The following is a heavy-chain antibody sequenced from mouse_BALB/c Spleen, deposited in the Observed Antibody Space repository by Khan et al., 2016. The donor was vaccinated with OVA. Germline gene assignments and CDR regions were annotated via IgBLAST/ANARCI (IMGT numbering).Heavy chain of an antibody. Sequence: EVELVESGGDLVKPGGSLKLSCAASGFTFSTYGMSWVRQTPDRGLEWVATISSGGTYTFYPDNVKGRFTISRDHANNTLYLQMSSLKSADTAMYYCARLAYYYNSEGFAYWGQGTLVTVSA. J-gene: IGHJ3*01. CDR2: ISSGGTYT. D-gene: IGHD1-1*01. CDR1: GFTFSTYG. V-gene: IGHV5-6*01. CDR3: ARLAYYYNSEGFAY.